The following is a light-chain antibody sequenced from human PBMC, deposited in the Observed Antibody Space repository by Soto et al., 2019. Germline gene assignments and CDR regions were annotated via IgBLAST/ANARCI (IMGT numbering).Light chain of an antibody. CDR3: SSYTSSSTLL. J-gene: IGLJ1*01. Sequence: QSVLPQPASVSGSPGQSITISCSGSSSDVGAYNSVSWYQQYPGKAPKIMIYDVSNRPSGVSNRFSGSKSGTTASLTISGLQAEDEADYYCSSYTSSSTLLFGPGTKVTVL. CDR2: DVS. V-gene: IGLV2-14*01. CDR1: SSDVGAYNS.